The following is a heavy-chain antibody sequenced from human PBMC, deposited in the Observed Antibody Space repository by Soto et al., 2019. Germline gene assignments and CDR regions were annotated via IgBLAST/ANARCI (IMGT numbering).Heavy chain of an antibody. V-gene: IGHV1-2*02. D-gene: IGHD2-21*02. CDR3: AKDRQYGDYVYNFDY. Sequence: GASVKVSCKASGYNFVAYYMHWVRQAPGQGLEWMGWINPSSGATNFAERFQGRVTMTSDTSISTFYMEIKRLNSDDTAVYFCAKDRQYGDYVYNFDYWGQGTLVTVS. CDR2: INPSSGAT. J-gene: IGHJ4*02. CDR1: GYNFVAYY.